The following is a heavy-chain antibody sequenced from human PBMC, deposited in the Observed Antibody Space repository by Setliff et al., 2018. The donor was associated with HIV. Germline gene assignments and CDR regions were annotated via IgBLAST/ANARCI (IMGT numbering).Heavy chain of an antibody. D-gene: IGHD6-13*01. CDR1: GYTFTSYG. V-gene: IGHV1-18*01. J-gene: IGHJ1*01. CDR2: ISAYNGNT. CDR3: AKGTKITTALYLAY. Sequence: ASVKVSCKASGYTFTSYGISWVRQAPGQGLEWMGWISAYNGNTNYAQKLQGRVTMTTDTSTSTAYMELRSLRSDDTAIYYCAKGTKITTALYLAYWGQGTLVTVS.